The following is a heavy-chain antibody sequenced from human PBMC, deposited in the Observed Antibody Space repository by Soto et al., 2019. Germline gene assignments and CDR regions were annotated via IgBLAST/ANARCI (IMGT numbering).Heavy chain of an antibody. V-gene: IGHV1-46*03. D-gene: IGHD3-10*01. CDR3: ASRSWSMVRGVIIKGGQDAFDI. CDR2: INPSGGST. CDR1: GYTFTSYY. Sequence: QVQLVQSGAEVKKPGASVKVSCKASGYTFTSYYMHWVRQAPGQGLEWMGIINPSGGSTSYAQKCQGRVTMTRDTSTSTVYMELSSLRSEDTAVYYCASRSWSMVRGVIIKGGQDAFDIWGQGTMVTVSS. J-gene: IGHJ3*02.